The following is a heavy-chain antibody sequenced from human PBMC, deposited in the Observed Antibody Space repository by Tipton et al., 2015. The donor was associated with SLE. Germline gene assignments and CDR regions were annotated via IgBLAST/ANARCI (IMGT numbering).Heavy chain of an antibody. D-gene: IGHD1-26*01. J-gene: IGHJ4*02. V-gene: IGHV4-59*12. CDR1: GGSISSYY. CDR2: IYYSGST. CDR3: TRVMTGSRSDF. Sequence: LRLSCTVSGGSISSYYWSWIRQPPGKGLEWIGYIYYSGSTNYNPSLKSRVTISVDTSKNQFSLNLNSVTAADTAFYYCTRVMTGSRSDFWGRGTLVTVS.